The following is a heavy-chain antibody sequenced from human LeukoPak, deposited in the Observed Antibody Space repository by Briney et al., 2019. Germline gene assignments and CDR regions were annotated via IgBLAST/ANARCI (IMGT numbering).Heavy chain of an antibody. J-gene: IGHJ4*02. Sequence: GVSLKISCKGSGYSFTSYWIGLVRQMPGKGLEWMGVIYPGDSDTRYSPSFQGQVTISADKSISTAYLQWSSLKASDTAMYCCARHIAVAGFDYWGQGALVTVSS. CDR1: GYSFTSYW. CDR2: IYPGDSDT. CDR3: ARHIAVAGFDY. V-gene: IGHV5-51*01. D-gene: IGHD6-19*01.